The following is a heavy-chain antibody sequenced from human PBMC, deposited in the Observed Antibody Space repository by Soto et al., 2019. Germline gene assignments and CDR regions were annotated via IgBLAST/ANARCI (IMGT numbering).Heavy chain of an antibody. V-gene: IGHV4-59*01. Sequence: SRVTISVDTSKNQFSLKLSSVTAADTAVYYCARDPAVAGRVSYAFDIWGQGTVVTVSS. D-gene: IGHD6-19*01. CDR3: ARDPAVAGRVSYAFDI. J-gene: IGHJ3*02.